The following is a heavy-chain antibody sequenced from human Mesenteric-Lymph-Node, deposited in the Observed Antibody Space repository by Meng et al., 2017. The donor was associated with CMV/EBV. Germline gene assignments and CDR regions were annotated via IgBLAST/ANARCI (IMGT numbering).Heavy chain of an antibody. CDR2: IYPGDSDT. Sequence: GGSLRLSCKGSKYSFTNYWIGWVRQMPGKGLEWMGIIYPGDSDTRYSPSFQGQVTISADKSITTAYLQWSSLKASDTAIYYCARHHRSGTYETGFDPWGQGTLVTVSS. CDR3: ARHHRSGTYETGFDP. CDR1: KYSFTNYW. V-gene: IGHV5-51*01. D-gene: IGHD1-26*01. J-gene: IGHJ5*02.